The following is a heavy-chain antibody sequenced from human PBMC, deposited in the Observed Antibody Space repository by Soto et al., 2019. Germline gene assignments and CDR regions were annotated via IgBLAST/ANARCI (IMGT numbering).Heavy chain of an antibody. CDR2: MYYTCVT. J-gene: IGHJ6*02. Sequence: SETLSLTCSVSGGSVRSGNHFWNWIRQPPGRGLEWLGYMYYTCVTNYNPSIKRRVSMSVDTSKNQFSLKLTSLTAADTAVYYWARGGEPLGNYGWDCWGQGTTVTVSS. CDR1: GGSVRSGNHF. CDR3: ARGGEPLGNYGWDC. V-gene: IGHV4-61*01. D-gene: IGHD3-10*01.